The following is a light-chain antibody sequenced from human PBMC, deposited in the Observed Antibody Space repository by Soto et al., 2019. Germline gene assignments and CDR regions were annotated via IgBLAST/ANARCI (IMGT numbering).Light chain of an antibody. J-gene: IGKJ1*01. CDR2: DAS. CDR3: QQSYSTPWT. CDR1: QTISNW. Sequence: DIQLTQSPSTLSASVGDGVTITCRASQTISNWLAWYQQRPGKAPQLLISDASRLESGVPSRFGGSGSGTEFTLTISSLQPEDFATYYCQQSYSTPWTFGQGTKVDIK. V-gene: IGKV1-5*01.